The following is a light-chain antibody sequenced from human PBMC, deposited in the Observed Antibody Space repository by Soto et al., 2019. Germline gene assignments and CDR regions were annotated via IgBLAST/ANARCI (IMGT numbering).Light chain of an antibody. Sequence: DIQMTQSPSSLSASVGDRVTITCQASQDISNYLNWYQQKPGKAPKLLIYDASNLETGVPSRFSGSGSGTDFTFTISSLQPEDIATYYCQQYDNLPPYTYTFGQGTKLEIK. CDR2: DAS. J-gene: IGKJ2*01. CDR1: QDISNY. CDR3: QQYDNLPPYTYT. V-gene: IGKV1-33*01.